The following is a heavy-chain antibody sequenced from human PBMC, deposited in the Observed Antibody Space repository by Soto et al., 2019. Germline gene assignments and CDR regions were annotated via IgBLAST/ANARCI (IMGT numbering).Heavy chain of an antibody. Sequence: VASVKVSCKASGGTFSSYAISWVRQAPGQGLEWMGGIIPIFGTANYAQKFQGRVTITADESTSTAYMELSSLRSEDTAVYYCARVPYCGGDCYSGGMDVWGQGTTVTVSS. V-gene: IGHV1-69*13. CDR2: IIPIFGTA. CDR3: ARVPYCGGDCYSGGMDV. J-gene: IGHJ6*02. D-gene: IGHD2-21*02. CDR1: GGTFSSYA.